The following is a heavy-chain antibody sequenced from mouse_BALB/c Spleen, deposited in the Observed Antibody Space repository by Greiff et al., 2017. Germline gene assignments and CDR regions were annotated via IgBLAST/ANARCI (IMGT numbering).Heavy chain of an antibody. V-gene: IGHV1-63*01. CDR1: GYTFTNYW. CDR3: ARYDGYHYYAMDY. CDR2: IYPGGGYT. Sequence: VQLQQSGAELVRPGTSVKISCKASGYTFTNYWLGWVKQRPGHGLEWIGDIYPGGGYTNYNEKFKGKATLTADKSSSTAYMQLSSLTSEDSAVYFCARYDGYHYYAMDYWGQGTSVTVSS. D-gene: IGHD2-3*01. J-gene: IGHJ4*01.